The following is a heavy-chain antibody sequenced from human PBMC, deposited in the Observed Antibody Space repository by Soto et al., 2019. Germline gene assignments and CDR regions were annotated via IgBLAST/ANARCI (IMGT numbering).Heavy chain of an antibody. Sequence: GGSLRLSCPASGYTFNNAYMSWFRQAPEKELEWVGSSKRKTDGGATEYAAPVKGRFTISRDESKNTLYLQMNSLKIEDTAVYYCTTSRLGSCSSTSCLTYWGQGTLVKVS. CDR2: SKRKTDGGAT. V-gene: IGHV3-15*01. D-gene: IGHD2-2*01. CDR3: TTSRLGSCSSTSCLTY. CDR1: GYTFNNAY. J-gene: IGHJ4*02.